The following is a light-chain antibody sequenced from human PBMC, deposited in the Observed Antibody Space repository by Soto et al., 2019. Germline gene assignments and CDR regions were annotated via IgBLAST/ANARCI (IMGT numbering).Light chain of an antibody. CDR3: QRYNNWPFT. CDR1: QSVSSN. J-gene: IGKJ3*01. Sequence: EIVMTQSPATLSVSPGERATLSCRASQSVSSNLAWYQQKPGQAPRLLIYGASTRATGIPARFSGSVSGTEFTLPISSLQSGDFAVYYCQRYNNWPFTFGPGTKVDIK. V-gene: IGKV3-15*01. CDR2: GAS.